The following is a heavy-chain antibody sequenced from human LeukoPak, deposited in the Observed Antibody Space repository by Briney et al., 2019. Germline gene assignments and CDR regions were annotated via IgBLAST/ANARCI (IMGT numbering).Heavy chain of an antibody. Sequence: SETLSLTCTVSGGSISSYYWSWIRQPPGKGLEWIGYIYYSGSTNYNPSLKSRVTISVDTSKNQFSLKLSSATAADTAVYYCARVRTPYGYYGMDVWGQGTTVTVSS. CDR2: IYYSGST. J-gene: IGHJ6*02. CDR3: ARVRTPYGYYGMDV. D-gene: IGHD3-10*01. CDR1: GGSISSYY. V-gene: IGHV4-59*01.